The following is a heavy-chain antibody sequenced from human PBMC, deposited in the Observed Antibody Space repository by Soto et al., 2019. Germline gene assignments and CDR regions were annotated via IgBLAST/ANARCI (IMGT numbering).Heavy chain of an antibody. J-gene: IGHJ5*02. Sequence: QVQLVRSGAEVKKPGASVKVSCKASGYTFTSYDINWVRQATGQGLEWMGWMNPNSGNTGYAQKFQGRVTMTRNTSIRTAYMEPSSLRWENSAVYYCAREKNDYGLWPWGQGTLVTVSS. CDR3: AREKNDYGLWP. V-gene: IGHV1-8*01. CDR2: MNPNSGNT. CDR1: GYTFTSYD. D-gene: IGHD1-1*01.